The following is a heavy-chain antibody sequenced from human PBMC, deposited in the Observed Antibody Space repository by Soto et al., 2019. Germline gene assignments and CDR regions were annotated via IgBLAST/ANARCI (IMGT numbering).Heavy chain of an antibody. CDR1: GYTFTSYY. V-gene: IGHV1-46*01. CDR2: INPSGGST. Sequence: ASVKVSCKASGYTFTSYYMHWVRQAPGQGLEWMGIINPSGGSTSYAQKFQGRVTMTRDTSTSTVYMELSSLRSEDTAVYYCARISHVTPYYYDSSGYYYGHGFGIWGQGTMVTVSS. J-gene: IGHJ3*02. D-gene: IGHD3-22*01. CDR3: ARISHVTPYYYDSSGYYYGHGFGI.